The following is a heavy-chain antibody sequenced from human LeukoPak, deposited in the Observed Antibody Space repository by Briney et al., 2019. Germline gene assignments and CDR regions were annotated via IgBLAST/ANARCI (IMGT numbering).Heavy chain of an antibody. Sequence: GGSLRLSCAASGFTFDDYAMHWVRQAPGKGLEWVSLISWDGGSTYYADSVKGRFTISRDNSKNSLYLQMNSLRAEDTAVYYCAKDGERKRVTPGWYYYYYYMDVWGKGTTVTVSS. V-gene: IGHV3-43D*04. CDR3: AKDGERKRVTPGWYYYYYYMDV. J-gene: IGHJ6*03. CDR2: ISWDGGST. CDR1: GFTFDDYA. D-gene: IGHD4-23*01.